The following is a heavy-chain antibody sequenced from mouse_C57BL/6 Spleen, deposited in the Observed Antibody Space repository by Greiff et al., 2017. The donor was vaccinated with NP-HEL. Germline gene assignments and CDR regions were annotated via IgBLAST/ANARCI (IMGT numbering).Heavy chain of an antibody. CDR1: GFTFSDYG. V-gene: IGHV5-17*01. CDR2: ISSGSSTI. CDR3: ARDGSSFHWYFDV. J-gene: IGHJ1*03. Sequence: EVKLVESGGGLVKPGGSLKLSCAASGFTFSDYGMHWVRQAPEKGLEWVAYISSGSSTIYYADTVKGRFTISRDNAKNTLFLQRTSLRSEDTAMYYCARDGSSFHWYFDVWGTGTTVTVSS. D-gene: IGHD1-1*01.